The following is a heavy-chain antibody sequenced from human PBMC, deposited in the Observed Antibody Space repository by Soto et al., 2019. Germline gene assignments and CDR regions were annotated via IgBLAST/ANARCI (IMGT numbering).Heavy chain of an antibody. CDR3: ARHYYGSGPDAFDI. J-gene: IGHJ3*02. V-gene: IGHV4-39*01. CDR1: GGSISSSSYY. CDR2: IYYSGST. D-gene: IGHD3-10*01. Sequence: SETLSLTCTVSGGSISSSSYYWGWIRQSPGKGLEWIGSIYYSGSTYYNPSLKSRVTISVDTSKNQFSLKLNSLTAADTAVYYCARHYYGSGPDAFDIWGQGTMVTVSS.